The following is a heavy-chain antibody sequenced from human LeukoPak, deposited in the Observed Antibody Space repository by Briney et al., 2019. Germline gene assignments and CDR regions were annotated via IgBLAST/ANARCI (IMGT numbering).Heavy chain of an antibody. CDR2: ISGSGGST. D-gene: IGHD2-15*01. Sequence: GGSLRLPCGASGFTFSSYAMSWVRQAPGKGLEWVSVISGSGGSTYYADSVKGRFTISRDNPKNTLYLQMNSLTAEDTAVYYCAKDWGPYCSGGTCFLDYWGQGTLVTVSS. CDR3: AKDWGPYCSGGTCFLDY. V-gene: IGHV3-23*01. J-gene: IGHJ4*02. CDR1: GFTFSSYA.